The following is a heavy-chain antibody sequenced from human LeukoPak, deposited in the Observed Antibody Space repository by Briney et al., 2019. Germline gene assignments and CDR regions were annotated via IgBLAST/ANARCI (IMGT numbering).Heavy chain of an antibody. Sequence: GRSLRLSCTASGYTFSNHGLHWVRQAPGKGLEWVAALTSSSDTTYYGDSVKGRFTISRDNSKNTLYLQMHSLRAEDTAIYYCVNRDGGWLQSSGTDVWGQGTAVTVS. CDR1: GYTFSNHG. D-gene: IGHD5-24*01. J-gene: IGHJ6*02. V-gene: IGHV3-23*01. CDR3: VNRDGGWLQSSGTDV. CDR2: LTSSSDTT.